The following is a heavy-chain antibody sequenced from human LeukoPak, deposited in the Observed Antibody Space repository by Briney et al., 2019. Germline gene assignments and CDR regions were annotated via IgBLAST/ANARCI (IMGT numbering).Heavy chain of an antibody. CDR3: ARTAARRFDY. V-gene: IGHV1-46*01. D-gene: IGHD6-6*01. CDR2: INPTGGST. CDR1: GYTFTSYA. Sequence: VASVKVSCKASGYTFTSYAMHWVRQAPGQGLEWMGIINPTGGSTTYAQKFQGRVTMTRDTSTSTVYMELSSLRSDDTAVYYCARTAARRFDYWGQGTLVTVSS. J-gene: IGHJ4*02.